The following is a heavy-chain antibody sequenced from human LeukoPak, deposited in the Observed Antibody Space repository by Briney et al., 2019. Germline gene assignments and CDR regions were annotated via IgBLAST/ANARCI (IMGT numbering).Heavy chain of an antibody. D-gene: IGHD3-22*01. V-gene: IGHV3-11*04. CDR3: AREDYYDSSGYEGAAFDI. CDR1: GFTFSDYY. CDR2: ISSSGSTI. Sequence: GGSLRLSCAASGFTFSDYYMSWIRQAPGKGLEWVSYISSSGSTIYYADSVKGRSTISRDNAKNSLYLQMNSLRAEDTAVYYCAREDYYDSSGYEGAAFDIWGQGTMVTVSS. J-gene: IGHJ3*02.